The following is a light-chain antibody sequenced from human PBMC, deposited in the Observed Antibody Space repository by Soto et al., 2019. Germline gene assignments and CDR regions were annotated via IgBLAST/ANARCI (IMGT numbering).Light chain of an antibody. J-gene: IGKJ1*01. CDR3: QHYNSYSEA. CDR1: QTISSW. Sequence: DIQMTQSPSTLSGSVGDRVTITCRASQTISSWLAWYQQKPGKAPKLLIYNASTLKSGFPSRFSGSGSGTEFTLTISSLQPDDFATYYCQHYNSYSEAFGQGTKVDIK. V-gene: IGKV1-5*03. CDR2: NAS.